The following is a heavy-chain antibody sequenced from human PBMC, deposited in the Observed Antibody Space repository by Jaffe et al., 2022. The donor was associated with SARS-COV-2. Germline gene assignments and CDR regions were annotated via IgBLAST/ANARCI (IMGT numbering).Heavy chain of an antibody. CDR1: GITFSNYD. CDR3: VKYDFLTGRRFDY. V-gene: IGHV3-23*01. J-gene: IGHJ4*02. D-gene: IGHD3-9*01. Sequence: EVNLLQSGGDLVQPGEFLRLSCAASGITFSNYDMSWVRQAPGKGLQWVSSISAIGDLTYYADSVRGRFTISRDNSKNTLYLQMSSLRGEDTAVYYCVKYDFLTGRRFDYWGQGVLVTVSS. CDR2: ISAIGDLT.